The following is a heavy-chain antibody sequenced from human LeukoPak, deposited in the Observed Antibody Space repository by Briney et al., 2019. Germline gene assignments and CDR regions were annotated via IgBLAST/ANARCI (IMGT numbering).Heavy chain of an antibody. Sequence: ASVKVSCKASGGTFSSYAISWVRQAPGQGLEWMGRIIPILGIANYAQKFQGRVTITADKSTSTAYMELSSLRSEDTAVYYCASSFRYSGYEMQNYYFDYWGQGTLSPSPQ. CDR1: GGTFSSYA. CDR2: IIPILGIA. J-gene: IGHJ4*02. V-gene: IGHV1-69*04. D-gene: IGHD5-12*01. CDR3: ASSFRYSGYEMQNYYFDY.